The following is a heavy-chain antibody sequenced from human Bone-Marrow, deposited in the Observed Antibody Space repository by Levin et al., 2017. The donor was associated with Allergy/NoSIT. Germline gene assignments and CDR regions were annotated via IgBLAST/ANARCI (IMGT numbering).Heavy chain of an antibody. D-gene: IGHD4/OR15-4a*01. CDR2: IYQSGSP. Sequence: PSETLSLTCAVSGDLISSGYYWAWIRQSPGRGLEWIGTIYQSGSPYYNSSLKRRVTVSVDTSKNQLSLQMRSLTAADTAIYFCARLGASRTLSMAYYFYGMDVWGHGTSVTVSS. CDR3: ARLGASRTLSMAYYFYGMDV. J-gene: IGHJ6*02. CDR1: GDLISSGYY. V-gene: IGHV4-38-2*01.